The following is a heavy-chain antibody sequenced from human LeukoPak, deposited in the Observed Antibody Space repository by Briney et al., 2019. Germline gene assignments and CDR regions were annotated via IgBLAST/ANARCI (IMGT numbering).Heavy chain of an antibody. D-gene: IGHD3-22*01. V-gene: IGHV3-20*04. Sequence: GGSLRLSCAASGFTFDDYGMSLVRQAPGKGLEWVSGINWNGGSTGYADSVEGRFTISRDNAKNSLYQQMNSLRAEDTALYYCARAEGNYYDSSTGDYWGQGTLVTVSS. J-gene: IGHJ4*02. CDR3: ARAEGNYYDSSTGDY. CDR2: INWNGGST. CDR1: GFTFDDYG.